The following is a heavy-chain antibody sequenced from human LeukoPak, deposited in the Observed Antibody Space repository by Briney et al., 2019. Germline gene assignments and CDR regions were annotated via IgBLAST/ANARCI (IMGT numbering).Heavy chain of an antibody. CDR1: GGSISSSSYY. V-gene: IGHV4-39*01. J-gene: IGHJ4*02. CDR2: IYYSGHT. Sequence: SETLTLTCTVSGGSISSSSYYWGWIRQPPGKGLEWIGNIYYSGHTYYNPSLKSRVTISVDTSKNQFSLKLDSVTAADTAVYYCARRGQKTEIDYWGQGTLVTLSS. CDR3: ARRGQKTEIDY.